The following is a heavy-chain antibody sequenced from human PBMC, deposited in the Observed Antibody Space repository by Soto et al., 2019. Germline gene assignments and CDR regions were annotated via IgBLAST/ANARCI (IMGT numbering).Heavy chain of an antibody. CDR3: AKDRKDIVVVPAALHDAFDI. D-gene: IGHD2-2*01. J-gene: IGHJ3*02. CDR2: ISGSGGST. Sequence: GGSLRLSCAASGFTFSSYAMSWVRQAPGKGLEWVSAISGSGGSTYYADSVKGRFTISRDNSKNPLYLQMNSLRAEDKAVYYCAKDRKDIVVVPAALHDAFDIWGQGTMVTVSS. CDR1: GFTFSSYA. V-gene: IGHV3-23*01.